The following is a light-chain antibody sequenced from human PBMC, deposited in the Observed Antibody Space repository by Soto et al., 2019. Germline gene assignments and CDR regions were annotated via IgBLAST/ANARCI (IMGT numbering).Light chain of an antibody. CDR1: QSVLYSATNKNY. J-gene: IGKJ1*01. CDR2: WAS. Sequence: DIVLTQSPDSLAVSLGERATINCKSSQSVLYSATNKNYLAWYQQKPGQPPRLLFYWASTRESGVPDRFSGRGSETDFTLTISSLQAEDVAVYYCHKYYYISWTFGQRTKVESK. V-gene: IGKV4-1*01. CDR3: HKYYYISWT.